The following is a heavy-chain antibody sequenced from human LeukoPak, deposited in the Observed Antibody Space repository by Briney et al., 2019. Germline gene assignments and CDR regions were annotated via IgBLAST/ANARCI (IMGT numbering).Heavy chain of an antibody. J-gene: IGHJ4*02. CDR3: GRPLDY. Sequence: GGSLRLSCAASGFTFSSYWMSWVRQAPGKGLEWVANIKQDGSEKYYVDSVKGRFTISRDNSKDSLYLQMNSLRADDSAVYFCGRPLDYWGQGTLVTVSS. CDR1: GFTFSSYW. CDR2: IKQDGSEK. V-gene: IGHV3-7*01.